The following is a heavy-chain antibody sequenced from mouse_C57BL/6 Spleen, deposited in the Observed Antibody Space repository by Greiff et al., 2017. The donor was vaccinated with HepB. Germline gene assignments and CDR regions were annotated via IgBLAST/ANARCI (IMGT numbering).Heavy chain of an antibody. J-gene: IGHJ2*01. CDR3: ARRSFDGYYFDY. V-gene: IGHV1-22*01. CDR2: INPNNGGT. CDR1: GYTFTDYN. Sequence: EVQLQQSGPELVKPGASVKMSCKASGYTFTDYNMHWVKQSPGKSLEWIGYINPNNGGTSYNQKFKGKATLTVNKSSSTAYMELRSLTSEDSAVYYCARRSFDGYYFDYWGQGTTLTVSA. D-gene: IGHD2-3*01.